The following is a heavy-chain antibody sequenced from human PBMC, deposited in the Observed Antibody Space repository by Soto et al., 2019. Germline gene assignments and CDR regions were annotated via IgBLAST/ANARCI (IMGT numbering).Heavy chain of an antibody. J-gene: IGHJ6*03. CDR3: AKGVLRFLEWPKLADGNYYYMDV. V-gene: IGHV3-30*18. Sequence: GGSLRLSCAASGFTFSSYGMHWVRQAPGKGLEWVAVISYDGSNKYYADSVKGRFTISRDNSKNTLYLQMNSLRAEDTAVYYCAKGVLRFLEWPKLADGNYYYMDVWGKGTTVTVSS. D-gene: IGHD3-3*01. CDR1: GFTFSSYG. CDR2: ISYDGSNK.